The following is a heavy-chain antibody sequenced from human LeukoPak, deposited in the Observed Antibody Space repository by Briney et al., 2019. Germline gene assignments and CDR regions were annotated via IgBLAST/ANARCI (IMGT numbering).Heavy chain of an antibody. CDR3: ARFVWSGYYNDAFDI. CDR2: IYYSGST. CDR1: GGSTSSSSYY. Sequence: SETLSLTCTVSGGSTSSSSYYWGWIRQPPGKGLEWIGSIYYSGSTYYNPSLKSRVTISVDTSKNQFSLKLSSVTAADTAVYYCARFVWSGYYNDAFDIWGQGTMVTVSS. V-gene: IGHV4-39*01. J-gene: IGHJ3*02. D-gene: IGHD3-3*01.